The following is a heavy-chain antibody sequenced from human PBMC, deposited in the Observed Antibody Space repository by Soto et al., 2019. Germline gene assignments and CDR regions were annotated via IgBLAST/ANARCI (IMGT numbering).Heavy chain of an antibody. CDR1: GFTFGDCC. CDR2: ISPGSRYP. V-gene: IGHV3-11*06. D-gene: IGHD2-15*01. Sequence: GGSLRLSCAVYGFTFGDCCMSWIRQAPGKGLEWLSYISPGSRYPAYADSVKGRFTISRDNAKRSLSLQMMGLTAEDTAIYYCVRGGGGGLFDPWGQGTMVTVSS. CDR3: VRGGGGGLFDP. J-gene: IGHJ5*02.